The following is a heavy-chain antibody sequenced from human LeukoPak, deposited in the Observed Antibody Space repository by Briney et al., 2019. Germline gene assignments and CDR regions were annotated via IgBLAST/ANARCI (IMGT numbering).Heavy chain of an antibody. J-gene: IGHJ4*02. CDR3: ARDHPEGYFDY. CDR2: IKQDGSAK. Sequence: GGSLRLSCAASGFTFSSYWISWVRQAPGKGLEWVANIKQDGSAKYYVDSVKGRFTISRDNAKNSLYLQMNSLRAEDTAVYYCARDHPEGYFDYWGQGTLVTVSS. CDR1: GFTFSSYW. V-gene: IGHV3-7*01.